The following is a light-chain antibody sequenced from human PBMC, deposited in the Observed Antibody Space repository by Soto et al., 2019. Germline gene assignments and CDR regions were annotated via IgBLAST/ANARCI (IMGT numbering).Light chain of an antibody. V-gene: IGKV3-15*01. CDR2: GAS. J-gene: IGKJ4*01. CDR3: QQYNDWTS. CDR1: QSVTIH. Sequence: EVVMTQSTVTLSLSPGDRATLSCRASQSVTIHLAWYQQTPGQAPRLLIYGASTRATGIPARFSGSGSGTDFTLTISSLQSEDVAVYYCQQYNDWTSFGGGTKVEI.